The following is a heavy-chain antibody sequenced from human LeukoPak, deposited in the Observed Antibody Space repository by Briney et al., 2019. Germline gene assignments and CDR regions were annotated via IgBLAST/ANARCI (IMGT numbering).Heavy chain of an antibody. V-gene: IGHV3-53*01. CDR3: AKTVVVITFRFDS. CDR2: IYTGGNT. D-gene: IGHD2-21*01. J-gene: IGHJ4*02. CDR1: GFTVDSNY. Sequence: PGGSLRLSCAASGFTVDSNYLSWVRQAPGKGLEWVSTIYTGGNTYYAASVKGRFTISRDNSKNTLDLQMNSLRAEDTAIYYCAKTVVVITFRFDSWGQGSLVTVSS.